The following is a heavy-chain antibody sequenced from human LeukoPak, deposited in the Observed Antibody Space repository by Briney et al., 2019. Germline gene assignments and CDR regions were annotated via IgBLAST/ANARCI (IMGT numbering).Heavy chain of an antibody. J-gene: IGHJ4*02. CDR3: ARTGNGDYFDY. V-gene: IGHV3-7*01. CDR1: GFTFSTYW. CDR2: IKQDGSEK. D-gene: IGHD1-1*01. Sequence: TGGSLRLSCAASGFTFSTYWMHWVRQAPGKGLEWVANIKQDGSEKYYVDSVKGRFTISRDNAKNSLYLQMNSLRAEDTAVYYCARTGNGDYFDYWGQGTLVTVSS.